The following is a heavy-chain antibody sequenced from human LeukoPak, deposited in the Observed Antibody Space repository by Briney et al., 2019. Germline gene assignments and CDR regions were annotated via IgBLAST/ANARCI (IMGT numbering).Heavy chain of an antibody. CDR1: GFTFSSYA. Sequence: GGSLRLSCAASGFTFSSYAMSWARQAPGKGLEWVSAIYGSGDTTYYADSVKGRFTVSRDNSKNTLYLQMDGLRAEDAAVYYCAKMAGMTRQVYYMDVWGKGATVTVSS. J-gene: IGHJ6*03. CDR3: AKMAGMTRQVYYMDV. D-gene: IGHD5-24*01. V-gene: IGHV3-23*01. CDR2: IYGSGDTT.